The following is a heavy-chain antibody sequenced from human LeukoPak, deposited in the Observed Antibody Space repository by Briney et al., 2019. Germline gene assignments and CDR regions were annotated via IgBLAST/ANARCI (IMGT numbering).Heavy chain of an antibody. CDR3: ARGRLHSSSWYPTSKRGADYYYYGMDV. V-gene: IGHV1-8*01. CDR1: GYTFTSYD. CDR2: MNPNSGNT. Sequence: GASVKVSCKASGYTFTSYDINWVRQATGQGLEWMGWMNPNSGNTGYAQKFQGRVTMTRNTSISTAYMELSSLRSEDTAVYYCARGRLHSSSWYPTSKRGADYYYYGMDVWGQGTTVTVSS. D-gene: IGHD6-13*01. J-gene: IGHJ6*02.